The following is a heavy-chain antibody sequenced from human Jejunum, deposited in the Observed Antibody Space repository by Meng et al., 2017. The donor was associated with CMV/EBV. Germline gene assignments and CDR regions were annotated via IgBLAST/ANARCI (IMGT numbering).Heavy chain of an antibody. D-gene: IGHD5-18*01. CDR3: ARGAQLLPPPTYYYYGLDV. Sequence: GDYYWRWLRQPPGKGPEWIGYSYYSGNTYYNPSLKSRVTISVDTSKNQFSLRLTSMTAADTAVYYCARGAQLLPPPTYYYYGLDVWGQGTTVTVSS. J-gene: IGHJ6*02. CDR1: GDYY. CDR2: SYYSGNT. V-gene: IGHV4-30-4*01.